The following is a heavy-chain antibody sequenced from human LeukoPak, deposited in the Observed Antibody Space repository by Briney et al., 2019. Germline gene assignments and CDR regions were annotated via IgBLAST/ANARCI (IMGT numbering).Heavy chain of an antibody. CDR2: ISWKSGSI. Sequence: GGSLRLSCAASGFTFDDYAVHWVRQAPGKGLEWVSGISWKSGSIGYADSVKGRFTISRDNAKNSLYLQMNSLRAEGTALYYCAKAPYYYDSSGFYYFDYWGRGTLVTVSS. D-gene: IGHD3-22*01. J-gene: IGHJ4*02. CDR3: AKAPYYYDSSGFYYFDY. CDR1: GFTFDDYA. V-gene: IGHV3-9*01.